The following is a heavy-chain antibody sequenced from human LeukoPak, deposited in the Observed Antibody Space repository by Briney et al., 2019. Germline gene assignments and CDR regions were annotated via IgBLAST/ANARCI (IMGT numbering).Heavy chain of an antibody. CDR1: GYTFTDYY. V-gene: IGHV1-69-2*01. CDR3: ATGQLRFLEWLLGDY. Sequence: ASVKISCKVSGYTFTDYYMHWVQQAPGKGLEWMGLVDPADGETIYAEKYQGRVTITADTSTDTAYMELSSLRSEDTAVYYCATGQLRFLEWLLGDYCGQGTLVTVSS. CDR2: VDPADGET. J-gene: IGHJ4*02. D-gene: IGHD3-3*01.